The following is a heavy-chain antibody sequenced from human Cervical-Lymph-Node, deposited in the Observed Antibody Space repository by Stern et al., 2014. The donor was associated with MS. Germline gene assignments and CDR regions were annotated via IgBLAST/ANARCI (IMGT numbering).Heavy chain of an antibody. J-gene: IGHJ4*02. V-gene: IGHV3-23*04. CDR3: GKDLYYWSADS. CDR2: SGSDGAT. D-gene: IGHD3-3*01. CDR1: GFTFQNFA. Sequence: EVQLVESGGGFVQPGGSLRLSCVASGFTFQNFAMTWVRQAPGKGLEWISGSGSDGATHYADSVRGRFTISRDNSKNTLYLQMNSLRAEDTAVYYCGKDLYYWSADSWGQGSLVTVSS.